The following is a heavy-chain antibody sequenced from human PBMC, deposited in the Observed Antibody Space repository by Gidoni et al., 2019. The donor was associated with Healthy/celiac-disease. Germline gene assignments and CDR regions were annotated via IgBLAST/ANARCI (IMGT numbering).Heavy chain of an antibody. CDR3: ARDRVVAATPRYYYYGMDV. Sequence: EVQLVESGGGLVQPGGSLRLAGAASGFTCSSYWMSWVRQAPGKGLEWVANIQQDGSEKYYVASVKCRFTISRDNAKNSLYLQMNSLRAEDTAVYYCARDRVVAATPRYYYYGMDVWGQGTTVTVSS. D-gene: IGHD2-15*01. V-gene: IGHV3-7*05. J-gene: IGHJ6*02. CDR1: GFTCSSYW. CDR2: IQQDGSEK.